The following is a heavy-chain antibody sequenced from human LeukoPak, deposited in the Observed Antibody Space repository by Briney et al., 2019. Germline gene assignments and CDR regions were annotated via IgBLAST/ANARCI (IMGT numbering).Heavy chain of an antibody. D-gene: IGHD5/OR15-5a*01. J-gene: IGHJ4*02. V-gene: IGHV3-74*01. CDR2: FRSDGNSA. CDR1: GFTFSSYW. Sequence: PRGSLRLSCAASGFTFSSYWMHWVRQAPGNGLVWVSRFRSDGNSATNADSVKGRFTIPRNQPRKTRDLQINSRRAGDTAVSYCARVSVCPPCYFDYWGQGTLVSVSS. CDR3: ARVSVCPPCYFDY.